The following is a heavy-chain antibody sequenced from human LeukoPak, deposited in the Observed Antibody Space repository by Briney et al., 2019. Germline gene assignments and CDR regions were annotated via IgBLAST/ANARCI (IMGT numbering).Heavy chain of an antibody. D-gene: IGHD4-23*01. CDR2: ISAYNGNT. V-gene: IGHV1-18*01. J-gene: IGHJ4*02. Sequence: PSVKVSCKASGYTFTSYGISWVRQAPGQGLEWMGWISAYNGNTNYAQKLQGRVTMTTDTSTSTAYMELRSLRSDDTAVYYCARVNNYGGYSPFDYWGQGTLVTVSS. CDR1: GYTFTSYG. CDR3: ARVNNYGGYSPFDY.